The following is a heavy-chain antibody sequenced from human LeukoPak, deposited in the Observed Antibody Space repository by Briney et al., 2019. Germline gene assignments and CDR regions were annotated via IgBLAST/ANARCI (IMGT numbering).Heavy chain of an antibody. V-gene: IGHV4-30-4*01. D-gene: IGHD3-22*01. J-gene: IGHJ4*02. CDR1: GGSISSGDYY. Sequence: PSETLSLTCTVSGGSISSGDYYWSWIRQPPGTGLEWIGYIYYSGSTYYNPSLKSRVTISVDTSKNQFSLKLSSVTAADTAVYYCARNYYDSSGYPALRYWGQGTLVTVSS. CDR3: ARNYYDSSGYPALRY. CDR2: IYYSGST.